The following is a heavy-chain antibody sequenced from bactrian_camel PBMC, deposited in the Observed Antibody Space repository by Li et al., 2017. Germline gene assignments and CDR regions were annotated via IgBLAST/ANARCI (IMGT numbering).Heavy chain of an antibody. CDR3: AADVNLGMSDGYCYGVEN. J-gene: IGHJ4*01. Sequence: QVQLVESGGGSVQPGGSLRLSCSGSGYTTRAYYMAWFRQAPGKEREGVAAIDQDGARDYVNSVKGRFTVSKDNAKNTLYLQMDSLKPEDTGMYQCAADVNLGMSDGYCYGVENWGQGTQVTVS. CDR2: IDQDGAR. V-gene: IGHV3S53*01. CDR1: GYTTRAYY. D-gene: IGHD2*01.